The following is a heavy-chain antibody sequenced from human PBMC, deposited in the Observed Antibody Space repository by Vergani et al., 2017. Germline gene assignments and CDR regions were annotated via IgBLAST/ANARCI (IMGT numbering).Heavy chain of an antibody. D-gene: IGHD4-17*01. CDR3: ATPQTVTSGGMEV. V-gene: IGHV1-69-2*01. CDR2: VDPEDGET. CDR1: GYTFTDHY. J-gene: IGHJ6*02. Sequence: EVQLVQSGAEVKKPGATMKIPCKVSGYTFTDHYMHWVKQAPGKGLEWMGLVDPEDGETIYAEKFKGRVTLAADTSTDTAHVEFSSLRSEDTAVYYCATPQTVTSGGMEVWGQGTTVIVSS.